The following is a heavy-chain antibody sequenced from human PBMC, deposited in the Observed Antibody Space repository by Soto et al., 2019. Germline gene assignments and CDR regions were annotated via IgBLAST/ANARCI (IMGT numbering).Heavy chain of an antibody. V-gene: IGHV3-30-3*01. Sequence: GGSLRLSCAASGFTFSSSAMHWVRQAPGKGLEWMAVISYDGSNKYYADSVKGLFTISRDNSKNTLYLQMNSLRAEDTAVYYRANAARGCHHYCGIDVWCQAPTVTVSS. CDR3: ANAARGCHHYCGIDV. CDR2: ISYDGSNK. J-gene: IGHJ6*02. CDR1: GFTFSSSA. D-gene: IGHD2-15*01.